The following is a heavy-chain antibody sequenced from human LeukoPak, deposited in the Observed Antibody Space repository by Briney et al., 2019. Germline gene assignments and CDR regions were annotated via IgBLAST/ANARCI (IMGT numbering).Heavy chain of an antibody. CDR3: TRASRGYSYGSAEY. D-gene: IGHD5-18*01. CDR1: GGSISSYY. CDR2: MYFGGSS. J-gene: IGHJ4*02. Sequence: PSETLSLTCTVSGGSISSYYWSRSRQPPGKGLEWIGYMYFGGSSNYNPSLKSRVTISVDTSKNQLSLNLNSVTAADTAVYYCTRASRGYSYGSAEYWGQGTLVTVSS. V-gene: IGHV4-59*01.